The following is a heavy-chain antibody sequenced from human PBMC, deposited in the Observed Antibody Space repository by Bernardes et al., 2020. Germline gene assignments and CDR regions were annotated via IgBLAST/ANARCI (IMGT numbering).Heavy chain of an antibody. CDR2: ISSSSYT. D-gene: IGHD6-13*01. Sequence: GGSLRLSCAASGFTFSDYYMSWIRQAPGKGLEWVSYISSSSYTNYADSVKGRFTISRDNAKNSLYLQMNSLRAEDTAVYYCAAGYSSSWYTDYWGHGTLVTVSS. CDR1: GFTFSDYY. CDR3: AAGYSSSWYTDY. V-gene: IGHV3-11*06. J-gene: IGHJ4*01.